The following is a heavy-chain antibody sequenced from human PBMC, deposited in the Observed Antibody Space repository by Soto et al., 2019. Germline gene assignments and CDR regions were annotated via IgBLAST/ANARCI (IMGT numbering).Heavy chain of an antibody. CDR1: GFTFSSYA. CDR3: AKDSSGWYDAFDI. CDR2: ISGSGGST. J-gene: IGHJ3*02. V-gene: IGHV3-23*01. Sequence: EVQLLESGGGLVQPGGSLRLSCAASGFTFSSYAMSWVRQAPGKELEWVSAISGSGGSTYYADSVKGRFTISRDNSKNTLYLQMNSLRAEDTAVYYCAKDSSGWYDAFDIWGQGTMVTVSS. D-gene: IGHD6-19*01.